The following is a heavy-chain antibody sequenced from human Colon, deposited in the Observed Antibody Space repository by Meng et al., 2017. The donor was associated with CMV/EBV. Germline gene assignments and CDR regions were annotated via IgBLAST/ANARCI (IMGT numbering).Heavy chain of an antibody. D-gene: IGHD1-26*01. CDR2: INSNSGAT. Sequence: QVQLVQSWAEVKKPGASVKVSCKASGYTVSDYHIHWVRQAPGQGLEWMGWINSNSGATDYAQKFQGRLTMTRDTSITTVYMELSSLRSDDTAVYYCARDPSGSRVPFDYWGQGSLVTVSS. J-gene: IGHJ4*02. CDR1: GYTVSDYH. CDR3: ARDPSGSRVPFDY. V-gene: IGHV1-2*02.